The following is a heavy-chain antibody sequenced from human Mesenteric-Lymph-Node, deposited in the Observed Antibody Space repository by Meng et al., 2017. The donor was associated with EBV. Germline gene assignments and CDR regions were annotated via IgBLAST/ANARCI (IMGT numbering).Heavy chain of an antibody. J-gene: IGHJ5*02. CDR1: GYAFTSYA. CDR3: ARDRATAQNWFDP. D-gene: IGHD1-26*01. CDR2: ISAYNGNT. V-gene: IGHV1-18*01. Sequence: GGKKPGADVKVPCKCFGYAFTSYAISRVRQAPGQGLEWMGWISAYNGNTNDAQKLQGRVTMTTDTSTNTAYMELRSLRSDDTAVYYCARDRATAQNWFDPWGQGTLVTVSS.